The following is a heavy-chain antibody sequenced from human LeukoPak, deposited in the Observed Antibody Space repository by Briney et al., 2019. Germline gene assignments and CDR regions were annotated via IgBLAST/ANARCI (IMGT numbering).Heavy chain of an antibody. CDR2: ISSCSSYI. J-gene: IGHJ4*02. CDR1: GFSFSNYN. D-gene: IGHD2-15*01. CDR3: VRGYCSGGTCYLDY. V-gene: IGHV3-21*01. Sequence: GGSLRLSCAASGFSFSNYNMNWVRQAPGRGLEWVSSISSCSSYIYYADSLKGRFTISRDNAKNSLYLQVNSLRAEDTAVYFCVRGYCSGGTCYLDYWGQGTLVTVSS.